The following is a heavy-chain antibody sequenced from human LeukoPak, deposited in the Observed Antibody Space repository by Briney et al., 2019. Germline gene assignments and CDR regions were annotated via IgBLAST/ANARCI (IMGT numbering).Heavy chain of an antibody. D-gene: IGHD3-10*01. CDR2: ISYDGSNK. CDR1: GFTFSSYG. J-gene: IGHJ4*02. Sequence: GGSLRLSCAASGFTFSSYGMHWVRQAPGKGLEWVAAISYDGSNKYYADSVKGRFTISRDNSKNTLYLQMNSLRAEDTAVYYCAKDQEYYGSGSPLDYWGQGTLVTVSS. V-gene: IGHV3-30*18. CDR3: AKDQEYYGSGSPLDY.